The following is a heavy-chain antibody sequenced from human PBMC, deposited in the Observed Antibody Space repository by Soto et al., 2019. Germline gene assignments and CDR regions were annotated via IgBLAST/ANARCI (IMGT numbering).Heavy chain of an antibody. V-gene: IGHV1-69*01. J-gene: IGHJ5*02. Sequence: QAQLVQSGAEVKKPGSSVKVSCKASGGTFSSYAISWVRQAPGQGLEWMGGSIPIFGTANYAQKFQGRVTITADESTSTASMELSSLRSEDTAVYYCARVLERLRDSWFDPWGQGTLVTVSS. D-gene: IGHD1-1*01. CDR1: GGTFSSYA. CDR3: ARVLERLRDSWFDP. CDR2: SIPIFGTA.